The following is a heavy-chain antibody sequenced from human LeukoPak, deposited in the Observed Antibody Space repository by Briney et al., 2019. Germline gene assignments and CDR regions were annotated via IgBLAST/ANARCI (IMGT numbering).Heavy chain of an antibody. CDR2: IYYSGTT. CDR3: AREEPGCSYGYGKLADY. D-gene: IGHD5-18*01. Sequence: PSETLSLTCTVSGGSINSGGYYWSWIRQQPGQGLEWIGYIYYSGTTYYNPSLQSRVTISIDTSENQFSLKLSSVTAADTAVYYCAREEPGCSYGYGKLADYWGQGTLVTVSS. CDR1: GGSINSGGYY. V-gene: IGHV4-31*03. J-gene: IGHJ4*02.